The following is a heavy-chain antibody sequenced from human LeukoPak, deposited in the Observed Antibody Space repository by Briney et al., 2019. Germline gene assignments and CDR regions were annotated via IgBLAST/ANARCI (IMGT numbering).Heavy chain of an antibody. CDR2: IYYSGST. CDR1: GGSISSYY. J-gene: IGHJ3*02. V-gene: IGHV4-59*01. CDR3: ARSGGWKSSTDI. Sequence: SETLSLTCTVSGGSISSYYWSWIRQPPGKGLEWIGYIYYSGSTSYNPSLKSRVTISVDTSKNQFSLKLSSVTAADTAVYYCARSGGWKSSTDIWGQGTMVTVSS. D-gene: IGHD6-13*01.